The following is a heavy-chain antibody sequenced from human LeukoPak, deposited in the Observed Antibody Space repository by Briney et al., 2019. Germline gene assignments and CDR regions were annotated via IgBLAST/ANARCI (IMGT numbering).Heavy chain of an antibody. V-gene: IGHV3-20*04. J-gene: IGHJ3*02. Sequence: GGSLRLSCAASGFTFDDYGMSWVRQAPGQGLEWVSGINWNAGSTGYADSVKGRFTISRDNAKNSLYLQMNSLRAEDTALYYCAREKNPYDSSGYYPRDAFDIWGQGTMVTVSS. CDR2: INWNAGST. CDR3: AREKNPYDSSGYYPRDAFDI. D-gene: IGHD3-22*01. CDR1: GFTFDDYG.